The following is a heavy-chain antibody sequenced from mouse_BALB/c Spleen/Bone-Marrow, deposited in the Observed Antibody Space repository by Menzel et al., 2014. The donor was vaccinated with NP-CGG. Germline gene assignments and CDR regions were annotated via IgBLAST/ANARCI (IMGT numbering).Heavy chain of an antibody. CDR2: ISSGSSTI. J-gene: IGHJ3*01. V-gene: IGHV5-17*02. D-gene: IGHD5-1*01. CDR3: ARYPWFDY. CDR1: GFTFSSFG. Sequence: EVMLVESGGGLVQPGGSRKLSCAASGFTFSSFGMHWVRQAPEKGLEWVAYISSGSSTIYYADTVKGRFTISRDNPKRTMLLQMTSLRYEDAAMYYCARYPWFDYWGQGTLVTVSA.